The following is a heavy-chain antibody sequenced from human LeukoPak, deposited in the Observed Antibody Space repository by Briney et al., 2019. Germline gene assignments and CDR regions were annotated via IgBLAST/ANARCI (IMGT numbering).Heavy chain of an antibody. Sequence: ASVKVSCKASGYTFTSYGISWVRQAPGQGLEWMGWISAYNGNTTYAQKLQGRVTMTTDTSTSTAYMEPRSLRSNDTAVYYCARGDYYGSGSSGPWVDYWGQGTLVTVSS. CDR1: GYTFTSYG. D-gene: IGHD3-10*01. V-gene: IGHV1-18*01. CDR3: ARGDYYGSGSSGPWVDY. J-gene: IGHJ4*02. CDR2: ISAYNGNT.